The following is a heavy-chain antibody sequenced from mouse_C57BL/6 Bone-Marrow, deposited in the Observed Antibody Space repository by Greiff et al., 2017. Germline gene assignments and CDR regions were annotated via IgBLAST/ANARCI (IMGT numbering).Heavy chain of an antibody. J-gene: IGHJ1*03. Sequence: VQLQQSGAELARPGASVKLSCKASGYTFTSYWMHWVKQRPGQGLEWIGEIDPSDSYTNYNQKFKGKSTLTVDKSSSTAYMQLSSLTSEDSAVYYCARGNYEWYFDVWGTGTTVTVSS. CDR3: ARGNYEWYFDV. CDR2: IDPSDSYT. CDR1: GYTFTSYW. D-gene: IGHD2-1*01. V-gene: IGHV1-69*01.